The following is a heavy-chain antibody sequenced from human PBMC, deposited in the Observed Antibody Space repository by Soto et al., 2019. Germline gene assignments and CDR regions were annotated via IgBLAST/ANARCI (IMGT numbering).Heavy chain of an antibody. CDR1: GFTFSSYA. Sequence: QVQLVESGGGVVQPGRSLRLSCAASGFTFSSYAMHWVRQAPGKGLEWVAVISYDGYNKYYADSVKGRFTISRDNSKNTLYLQMNSLRAEDTAVYYCARGPSSGTAIVDYWGQGTLVTVSS. D-gene: IGHD5-18*01. J-gene: IGHJ4*02. CDR3: ARGPSSGTAIVDY. V-gene: IGHV3-30-3*01. CDR2: ISYDGYNK.